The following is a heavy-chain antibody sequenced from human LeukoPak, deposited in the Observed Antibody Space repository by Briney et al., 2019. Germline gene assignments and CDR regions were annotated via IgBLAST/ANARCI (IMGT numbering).Heavy chain of an antibody. V-gene: IGHV3-7*01. CDR1: GFTFSSYW. CDR2: IKQDGSEK. Sequence: GGSLRLSCAASGFTFSSYWMSWVRQAPGKGLEWVANIKQDGSEKYYVDSVKGRFTISRDNAKNTLYLQMNSLRSEDAAVYYCTRSMTAGSSLWGYWGQGSLVTVSS. D-gene: IGHD6-19*01. CDR3: TRSMTAGSSLWGY. J-gene: IGHJ4*02.